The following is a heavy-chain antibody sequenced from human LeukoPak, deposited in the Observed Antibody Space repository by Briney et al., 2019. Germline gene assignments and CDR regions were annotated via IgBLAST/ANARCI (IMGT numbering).Heavy chain of an antibody. CDR1: GGSISSSSYY. CDR3: ARGRYDFWSGYRRAQSDWFDP. V-gene: IGHV4-39*07. CDR2: INHSGST. J-gene: IGHJ5*02. Sequence: SETLSLTCTVSGGSISSSSYYWGWIRQPPGKGLEWIGEINHSGSTNYNPSLKSRVTISVDTSKNQFSLKLSSVTAADTAVYYCARGRYDFWSGYRRAQSDWFDPWGQGTLVTVSS. D-gene: IGHD3-3*01.